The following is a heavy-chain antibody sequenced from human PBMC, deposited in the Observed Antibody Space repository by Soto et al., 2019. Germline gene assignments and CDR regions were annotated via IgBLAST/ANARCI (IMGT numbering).Heavy chain of an antibody. D-gene: IGHD3-16*02. CDR2: IISSSSTI. J-gene: IGHJ4*02. Sequence: GGSLRLSCAASGFTFSSYSMNWVRQAPGKGLEWVSYIISSSSTIYYAVSVKGRFTISRDNAKNSLFLQMNSLRAEDTAVYYCARDGGPDYDYIWGSYRHTDYWGQGTLVTVSS. V-gene: IGHV3-48*01. CDR3: ARDGGPDYDYIWGSYRHTDY. CDR1: GFTFSSYS.